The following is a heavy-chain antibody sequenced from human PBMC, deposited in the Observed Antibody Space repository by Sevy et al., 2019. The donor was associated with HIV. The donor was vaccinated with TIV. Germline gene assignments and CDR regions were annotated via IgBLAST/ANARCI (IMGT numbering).Heavy chain of an antibody. CDR3: AKRGVHTGLSCGGANYGLDV. CDR1: GFPFSNYA. D-gene: IGHD2-21*01. Sequence: GGSLRLSCAASGFPFSNYAMSWVRQAPGKGLEWVSTLIGGGSRTYYADSVTGRFIIYRDNSRNTLYLQMNSLRAEDTAISYRAKRGVHTGLSCGGANYGLDVCGRGTTVTVSS. CDR2: LIGGGSRT. J-gene: IGHJ6*02. V-gene: IGHV3-23*01.